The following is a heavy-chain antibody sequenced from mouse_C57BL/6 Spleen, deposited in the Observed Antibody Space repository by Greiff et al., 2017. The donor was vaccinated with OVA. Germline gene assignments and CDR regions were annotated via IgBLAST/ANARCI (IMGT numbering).Heavy chain of an antibody. CDR2: ISSGGSYT. V-gene: IGHV5-6*02. Sequence: DVMLVESGGDLVKPGGSLKLSCAASGFTFSSYGMSWVRQTPDKRLEWVATISSGGSYTYYPDSVKGRFTISRDNAKNTLYLQMSSLKSEDTAMYYCARVGRRDYFDYWGQGTTLTVSS. CDR1: GFTFSSYG. D-gene: IGHD4-1*01. CDR3: ARVGRRDYFDY. J-gene: IGHJ2*01.